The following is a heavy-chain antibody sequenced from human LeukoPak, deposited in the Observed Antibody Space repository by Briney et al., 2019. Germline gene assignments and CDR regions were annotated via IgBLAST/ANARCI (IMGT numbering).Heavy chain of an antibody. J-gene: IGHJ4*02. CDR2: VGISSGNT. Sequence: GGSLRLSCAASGFTFSDYSMNWVRQAPGKGLEWISYVGISSGNTKYADFVKGRFTISGDKAKNSLYLQMNSLRVEDTAVYYCARDTKYAFDNWGQGTLVTVSS. D-gene: IGHD2-2*01. CDR3: ARDTKYAFDN. CDR1: GFTFSDYS. V-gene: IGHV3-48*01.